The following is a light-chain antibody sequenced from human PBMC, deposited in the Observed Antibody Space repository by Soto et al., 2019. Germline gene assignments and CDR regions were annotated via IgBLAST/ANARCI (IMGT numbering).Light chain of an antibody. Sequence: EIVLTQSPGTLSLSPGERATLSCRASQSVSNTYLAWYQQKPGQAPRLLIYDASNRATGIPARFSGSGSGTDFTLTIGSLEPEDFAVYYCHQRQSWPRTFGQGTKVDIK. CDR1: QSVSNTY. CDR2: DAS. V-gene: IGKV3-11*01. CDR3: HQRQSWPRT. J-gene: IGKJ1*01.